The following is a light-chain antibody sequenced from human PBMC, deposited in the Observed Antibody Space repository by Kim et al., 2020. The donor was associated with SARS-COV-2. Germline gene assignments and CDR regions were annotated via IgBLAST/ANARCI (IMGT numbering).Light chain of an antibody. CDR2: GAS. V-gene: IGKV3-20*01. CDR3: QQYSSSPRT. Sequence: EIVLTQSPGTLSLSPGESATLSCRASQSIIGSFLAWYQQRPGQAPRLLVYGASSRATGIPDRFGGSGSGTDFTLTISRLEPEDFAVYYCQQYSSSPRTFGQGTKVDIK. CDR1: QSIIGSF. J-gene: IGKJ1*01.